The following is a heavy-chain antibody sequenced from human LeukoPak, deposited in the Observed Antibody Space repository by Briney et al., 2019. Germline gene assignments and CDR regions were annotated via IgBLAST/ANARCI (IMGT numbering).Heavy chain of an antibody. J-gene: IGHJ4*02. Sequence: PGGSLRLSCAGSVFTFNSYEMNWVRQAAGKGLEWVSYISSSGSNIHYADSVKGRFTISRDNAKNSLHLQMNSLRAEDTAVYYCARAGGIGSSGYSSLYWGQGTLVTVSS. V-gene: IGHV3-48*03. CDR2: ISSSGSNI. CDR3: ARAGGIGSSGYSSLY. D-gene: IGHD3-22*01. CDR1: VFTFNSYE.